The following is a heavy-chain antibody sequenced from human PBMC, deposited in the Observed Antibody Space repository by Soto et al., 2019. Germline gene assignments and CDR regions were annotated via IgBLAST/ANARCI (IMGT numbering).Heavy chain of an antibody. Sequence: GDSLILSCAASGFPISTHGVTWVRQAPGKGLEWVCGVSGSSGVTHYADSVKGRFTITGDDSKNTMYLHMHSLRGADTAVYYCARCYGDGDIWGQGTLVTVSS. V-gene: IGHV3-23*01. CDR2: VSGSSGVT. CDR1: GFPISTHG. J-gene: IGHJ1*01. CDR3: ARCYGDGDI. D-gene: IGHD2-21*01.